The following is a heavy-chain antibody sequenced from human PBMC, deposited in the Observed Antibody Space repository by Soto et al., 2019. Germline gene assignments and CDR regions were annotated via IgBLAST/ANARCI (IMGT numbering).Heavy chain of an antibody. Sequence: GGSLRLSCAASGFTVSSNYMSWVRQAPGKGLEWVSVIYSGGSTYYADSVKGRFTISRHNSKNTLYLQMNSLRAEDTAVYYCARVRGWNDRHAFDIWGQGTMVTVSS. V-gene: IGHV3-53*04. CDR2: IYSGGST. CDR3: ARVRGWNDRHAFDI. D-gene: IGHD1-1*01. J-gene: IGHJ3*02. CDR1: GFTVSSNY.